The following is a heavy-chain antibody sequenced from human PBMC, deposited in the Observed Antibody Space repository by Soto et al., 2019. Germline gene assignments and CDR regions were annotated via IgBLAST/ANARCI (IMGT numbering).Heavy chain of an antibody. D-gene: IGHD3-22*01. CDR1: GYTFTSYG. CDR3: ARDNDYDRSGPAHFDP. CDR2: ISAYNGNT. J-gene: IGHJ5*02. Sequence: QVQLVQSGAEVKKPGASVKVSCKASGYTFTSYGISWVRQAPGQGLEWMGWISAYNGNTNYAQKLQGRVTMTTDTSTSTAYMELRGLSSDATAVDYCARDNDYDRSGPAHFDPWGQGSLVPVSS. V-gene: IGHV1-18*01.